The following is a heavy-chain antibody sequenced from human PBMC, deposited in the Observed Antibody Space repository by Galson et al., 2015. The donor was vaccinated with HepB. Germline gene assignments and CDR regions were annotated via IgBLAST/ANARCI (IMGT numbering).Heavy chain of an antibody. J-gene: IGHJ4*02. CDR2: IYSDGSIT. Sequence: SLRLSCAASGFTFSSYWMHWVRQAPGKGLVWVSRIYSDGSITNYADSVKGRFTISRDNAKNTLYLQMNSLRAEDTAVYYCARDPGVGATKRRFTYWGQGTLVTVSS. CDR3: ARDPGVGATKRRFTY. CDR1: GFTFSSYW. V-gene: IGHV3-74*01. D-gene: IGHD1-26*01.